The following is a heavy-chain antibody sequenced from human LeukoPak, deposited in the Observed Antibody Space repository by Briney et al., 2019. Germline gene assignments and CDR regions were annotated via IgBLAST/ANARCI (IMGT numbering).Heavy chain of an antibody. CDR2: ISAYNGNT. J-gene: IGHJ4*02. D-gene: IGHD3-3*01. CDR3: ARGPSCSDFWSGYCQLYYFDY. Sequence: GASVKVSCKASGYTFTSYGISWVRQAPGQGLEWMGWISAYNGNTNYAQKLQGRVTMTTDTSTSTAYMELRSLRSDDTAVYYCARGPSCSDFWSGYCQLYYFDYWGQGTLVTVSS. CDR1: GYTFTSYG. V-gene: IGHV1-18*01.